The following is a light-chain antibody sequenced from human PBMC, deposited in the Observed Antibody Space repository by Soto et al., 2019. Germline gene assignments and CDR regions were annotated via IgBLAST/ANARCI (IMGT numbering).Light chain of an antibody. CDR2: GAF. V-gene: IGKV3-20*01. CDR1: HSVDSN. Sequence: EIVMTQSPATLSVSPGEGATLSCRASHSVDSNLAWYQQKPGQAPRFLIYGAFSRATGIPDRFSGSGSGTDFTLTISRLEPEDFAVYYCQQYGSSPVTFGQGTKVDIK. CDR3: QQYGSSPVT. J-gene: IGKJ1*01.